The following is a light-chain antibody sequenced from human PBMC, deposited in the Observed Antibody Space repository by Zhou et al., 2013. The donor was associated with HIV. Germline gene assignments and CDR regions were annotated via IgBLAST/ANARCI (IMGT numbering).Light chain of an antibody. V-gene: IGKV1-12*01. CDR2: GAS. CDR1: QGIGTY. Sequence: DIQMTQSPSSVSASVGDRVTITCRASQGIGTYLAWYQQKPGKAPELLIYGASTLQSGVPSRFSGSGSGTDFTLTISSLQPEDVATYYGQRTYNAPPTFGQGTKVEIK. J-gene: IGKJ1*01. CDR3: QRTYNAPPT.